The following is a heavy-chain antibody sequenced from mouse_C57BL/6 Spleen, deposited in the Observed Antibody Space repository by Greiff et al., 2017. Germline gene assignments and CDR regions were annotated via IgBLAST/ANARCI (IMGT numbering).Heavy chain of an antibody. CDR1: GYTFTSYW. J-gene: IGHJ4*01. CDR3: ARSGLYAMDY. V-gene: IGHV1-50*01. Sequence: QVQLQQPGAELVKPGASVKLSCKASGYTFTSYWMQWVKQRPGQGLEWIGEIDPSDSYTTYNQKFKGKATLTVDTSSSTAYMPLSSLTSEDSAGYYCARSGLYAMDYWGQGTSVTVSS. CDR2: IDPSDSYT.